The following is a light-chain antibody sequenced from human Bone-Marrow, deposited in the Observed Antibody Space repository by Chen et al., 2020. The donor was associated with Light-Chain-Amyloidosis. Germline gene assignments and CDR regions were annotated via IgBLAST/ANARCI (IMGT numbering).Light chain of an antibody. CDR3: QQYGTSPLT. Sequence: ELVLTQSPGPLSLSPGEGANLSCRASQTISSNYLTRYQQKFGQAPRLLIYGSSSRATGIPDRFTGSGSGTDFTLTINRLEPEDFAMYYCQQYGTSPLTFGGGTKVEIK. V-gene: IGKV3-20*01. CDR2: GSS. CDR1: QTISSNY. J-gene: IGKJ4*01.